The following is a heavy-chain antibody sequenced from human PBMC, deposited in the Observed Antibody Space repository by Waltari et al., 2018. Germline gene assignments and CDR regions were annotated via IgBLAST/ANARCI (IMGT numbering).Heavy chain of an antibody. D-gene: IGHD6-19*01. J-gene: IGHJ4*02. CDR3: ASPSARSSGWYGGFDY. V-gene: IGHV1-69*04. Sequence: QVQLVQSGAEVKKPGSSVKVSCKASGGTFSSYAISWVRQAPGQGLGWMGGIIPILGIANYAQKFQGRVTITADESTSTAYMELSSLRSEDTAVYYCASPSARSSGWYGGFDYWGQGTLVTVSS. CDR1: GGTFSSYA. CDR2: IIPILGIA.